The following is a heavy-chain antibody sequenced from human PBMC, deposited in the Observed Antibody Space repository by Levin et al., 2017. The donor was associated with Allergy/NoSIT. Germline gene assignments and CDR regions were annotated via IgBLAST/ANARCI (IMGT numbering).Heavy chain of an antibody. CDR3: ARDLGRGGWFA. V-gene: IGHV3-7*01. J-gene: IGHJ4*02. CDR2: IKQDGSEK. D-gene: IGHD3-10*01. CDR1: GFTFSSYW. Sequence: GESLKISCAASGFTFSSYWMSWVRQAPGKGLEWVANIKQDGSEKYYVDSVKGRFTISRDNAKNSLYLQMNSLRAEDTAVYYCARDLGRGGWFAWGQGTLVTVSS.